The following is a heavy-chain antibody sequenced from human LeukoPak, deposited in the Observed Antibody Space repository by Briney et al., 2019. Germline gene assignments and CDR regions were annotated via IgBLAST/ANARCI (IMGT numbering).Heavy chain of an antibody. J-gene: IGHJ4*02. CDR1: GASISSGSSY. V-gene: IGHV4-61*02. CDR2: IYTNGNT. Sequence: PSETLSLTCTVSGASISSGSSYWSWIRQPAGKGLDWIGRIYTNGNTNYNPSLKSRVTMSVDTSKNQFSLKLSSVTAADTAVYYCARLSTVTTSFDYWGQGTLVTVSS. CDR3: ARLSTVTTSFDY. D-gene: IGHD4-17*01.